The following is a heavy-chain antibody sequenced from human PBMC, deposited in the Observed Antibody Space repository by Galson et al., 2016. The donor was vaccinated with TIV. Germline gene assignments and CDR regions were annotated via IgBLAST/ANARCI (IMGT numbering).Heavy chain of an antibody. V-gene: IGHV1-46*01. CDR1: GYTLTRYY. CDR2: INPSDGGT. CDR3: ARRFYFDY. Sequence: SCKASGYTLTRYYIHWLRQAPGQGLEWMGIINPSDGGTTYAPKFQGRVTMTRDTSTAKVYMELSGLRSEDTAIYYCARRFYFDYWGQGTLVTVSS. J-gene: IGHJ4*02.